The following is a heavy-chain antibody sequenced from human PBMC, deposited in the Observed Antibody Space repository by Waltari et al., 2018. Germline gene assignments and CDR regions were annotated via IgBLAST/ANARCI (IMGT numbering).Heavy chain of an antibody. J-gene: IGHJ3*02. Sequence: EVQLVETGGGLIQPGGSLRLSCAASGFTVSSNYMSWVRQAPGKGLEWVSVIYSGGSTYYADSVKGRFTISRDNSKNTLYLQMNSLRAEDTAVYYCARDGDDYGDSLPIWGQGTMVTVSS. CDR1: GFTVSSNY. CDR3: ARDGDDYGDSLPI. D-gene: IGHD4-17*01. V-gene: IGHV3-53*02. CDR2: IYSGGST.